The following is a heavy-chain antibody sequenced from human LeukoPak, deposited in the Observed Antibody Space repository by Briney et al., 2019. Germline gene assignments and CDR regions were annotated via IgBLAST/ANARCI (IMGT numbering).Heavy chain of an antibody. V-gene: IGHV4-38-2*02. CDR3: ARDNRRDGYKIFDY. CDR1: GYSISSGYY. Sequence: SETLCLTCAVSGYSISSGYYWGWIRQPPGKGLGWIGSVYFGGTTYYNPSLRSRVTMSLDTSKNQFSLTLNSVTAADTAVYYCARDNRRDGYKIFDYWGQGTLVTVSS. D-gene: IGHD5-24*01. CDR2: VYFGGTT. J-gene: IGHJ4*02.